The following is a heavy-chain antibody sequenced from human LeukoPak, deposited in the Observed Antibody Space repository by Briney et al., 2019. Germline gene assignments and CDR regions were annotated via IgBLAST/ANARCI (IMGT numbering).Heavy chain of an antibody. CDR1: GYSFTSYW. CDR3: ARRGRDGYNPFEY. D-gene: IGHD5-24*01. J-gene: IGHJ4*02. Sequence: GESLKISCKGSGYSFTSYWIGWVRQMPGKGLEWMGIIYPGDSDTRYSPSFRGQVTISVDKSTSTAYLQWSSLKASDTAMYYCARRGRDGYNPFEYWGQGTLVTVSS. CDR2: IYPGDSDT. V-gene: IGHV5-51*01.